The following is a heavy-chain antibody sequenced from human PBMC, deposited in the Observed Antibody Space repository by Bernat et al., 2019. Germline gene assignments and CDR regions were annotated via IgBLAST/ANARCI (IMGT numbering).Heavy chain of an antibody. J-gene: IGHJ3*02. Sequence: EVQLLESGGDLVQPGGSLRLSCAASGFTFSSYAMSWVRQAPGKGLEWVSAISGSGGSTYYADYVKGRLTISRDNSKNTLYLQMNSLRAEDTAVYYCAKGQTTVMAFDIWGQGTMVTVSS. V-gene: IGHV3-23*01. CDR3: AKGQTTVMAFDI. CDR1: GFTFSSYA. D-gene: IGHD4-17*01. CDR2: ISGSGGST.